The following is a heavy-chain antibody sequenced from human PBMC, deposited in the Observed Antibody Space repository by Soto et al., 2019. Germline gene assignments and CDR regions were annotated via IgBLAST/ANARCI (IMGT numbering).Heavy chain of an antibody. Sequence: QVQLEQSGAEVKKPGASVKVSCKASGYTFSNYGFSWVRQAPGHGLEWMGWIIPYSGDTNYAQKLQDRVTMTTDRSTNTAYMEVTSLGFDDTAVYYCARVWTRDYGTNSGFDYWGQGTLVTVSS. CDR3: ARVWTRDYGTNSGFDY. CDR2: IIPYSGDT. D-gene: IGHD4-17*01. CDR1: GYTFSNYG. V-gene: IGHV1-18*04. J-gene: IGHJ4*02.